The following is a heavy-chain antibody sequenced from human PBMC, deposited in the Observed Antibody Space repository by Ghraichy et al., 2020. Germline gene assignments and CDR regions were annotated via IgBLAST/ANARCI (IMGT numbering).Heavy chain of an antibody. D-gene: IGHD3-22*01. CDR2: INTDGSST. CDR1: GFTFSSYW. V-gene: IGHV3-74*01. J-gene: IGHJ4*02. Sequence: GGSLRLSCAASGFTFSSYWMHWVRQAPGKGLVWVSHINTDGSSTNFADSVKGRFTISRDNAKNTLYLQMNSLRAEDTAVYYCAKGYYYSSGPLDSWGQGTLVTVSS. CDR3: AKGYYYSSGPLDS.